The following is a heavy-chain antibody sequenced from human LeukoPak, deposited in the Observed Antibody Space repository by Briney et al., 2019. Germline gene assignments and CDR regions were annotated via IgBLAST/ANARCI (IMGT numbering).Heavy chain of an antibody. J-gene: IGHJ4*02. CDR1: GFTFSSYG. CDR2: ISYDGSNK. D-gene: IGHD4-17*01. V-gene: IGHV3-30*03. Sequence: GGSLRLSCAASGFTFSSYGMHWVRQAPGKGLEWVAVISYDGSNKYYADSVKGRFTISRDNSKNTLYLQMNSPRAEDTAVYYCNRRDDYGETGGYWGQGTLVTVSS. CDR3: NRRDDYGETGGY.